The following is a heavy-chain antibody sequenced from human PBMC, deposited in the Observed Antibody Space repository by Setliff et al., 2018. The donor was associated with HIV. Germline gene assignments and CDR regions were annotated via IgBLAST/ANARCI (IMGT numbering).Heavy chain of an antibody. J-gene: IGHJ4*02. CDR3: ASLPPLYDSSGYYFDY. CDR1: GDSISSSSYY. Sequence: SETLSLTCSVSGDSISSSSYYWGWIRQPPGKGLEWIGSIYYSGSTYHNPSLNSRVTISVDASKNQFSLKLSSVTAADTAVYYCASLPPLYDSSGYYFDYWGQGTLVTVSS. D-gene: IGHD3-22*01. V-gene: IGHV4-39*01. CDR2: IYYSGST.